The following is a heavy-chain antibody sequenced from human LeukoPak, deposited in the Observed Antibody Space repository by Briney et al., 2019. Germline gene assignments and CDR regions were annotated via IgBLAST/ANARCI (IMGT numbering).Heavy chain of an antibody. CDR3: ARGQLTIAARRGSYYYYMDV. V-gene: IGHV4-34*01. Sequence: TSETLSLTCAVYGGSFSGYYWSWIRQPPGKGLEWIGEINHSESTNYNPSLKSRVTISVDTSKNQFSLKLSSVTAADTAVYYCARGQLTIAARRGSYYYYMDVWGKGTTVTVSS. J-gene: IGHJ6*03. CDR1: GGSFSGYY. D-gene: IGHD6-6*01. CDR2: INHSEST.